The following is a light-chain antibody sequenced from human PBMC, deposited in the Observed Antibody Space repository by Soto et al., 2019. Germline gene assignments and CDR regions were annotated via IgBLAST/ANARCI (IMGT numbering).Light chain of an antibody. Sequence: QSVLTQPPSASGSPGQSVTISCTGTSSDVGGYNYVSRYQQHPGKAPKLMIYEVSKRPSGVPDRFSGSKSANTASLTVSGLQAEDEADYYCSSYAGTDNYVFGTGTKVTVL. V-gene: IGLV2-8*01. CDR2: EVS. CDR1: SSDVGGYNY. J-gene: IGLJ1*01. CDR3: SSYAGTDNYV.